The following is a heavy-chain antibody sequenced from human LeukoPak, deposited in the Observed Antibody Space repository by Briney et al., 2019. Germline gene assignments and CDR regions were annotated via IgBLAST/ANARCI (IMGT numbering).Heavy chain of an antibody. J-gene: IGHJ3*02. CDR1: GGSINCYY. CDR3: ARGGGSDAFDI. V-gene: IGHV4-59*01. Sequence: PSETVSLTCTVSGGSINCYYWSWMRQPPGKGLAWIGYIYYSGSTNYNPSLKSRVTISVVTSKNQFSLKLSSVTAADTAVYYCARGGGSDAFDIWGQGTMVTVSS. D-gene: IGHD3-16*01. CDR2: IYYSGST.